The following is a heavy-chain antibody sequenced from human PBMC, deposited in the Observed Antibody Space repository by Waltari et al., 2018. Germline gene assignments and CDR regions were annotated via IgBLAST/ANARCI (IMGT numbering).Heavy chain of an antibody. CDR1: GINFSNYW. Sequence: EVQPVESGGGLVQPGGSRRLSCFVSGINFSNYWMNWVRQAPGKGLEWVANIKPDGSEKYYVDSVKGRLTISRDNAKNSLFLQMNSLSVDDTGVYYCAINQYWGQGTLVTVSS. CDR3: AINQY. V-gene: IGHV3-7*01. J-gene: IGHJ4*02. CDR2: IKPDGSEK.